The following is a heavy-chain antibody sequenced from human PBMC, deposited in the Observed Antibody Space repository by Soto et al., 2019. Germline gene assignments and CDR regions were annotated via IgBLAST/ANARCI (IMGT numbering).Heavy chain of an antibody. V-gene: IGHV4-34*01. CDR1: GGSFSGYY. J-gene: IGHJ6*02. CDR3: ARGPRAPPPHDYGMDV. CDR2: INHSGST. Sequence: SETLSLTCAVYGGSFSGYYWSWIRQPPGKGLEWVGEINHSGSTNYNPSLKSRVTISVDTSKNQFSLKLSSVTAADTAVYYCARGPRAPPPHDYGMDVWGQGTTVT.